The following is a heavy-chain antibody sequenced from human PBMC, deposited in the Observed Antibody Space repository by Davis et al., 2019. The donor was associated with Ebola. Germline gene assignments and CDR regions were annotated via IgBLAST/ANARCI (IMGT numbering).Heavy chain of an antibody. V-gene: IGHV3-66*01. CDR3: ARGTDSSPAYYGMDV. CDR1: GFTVSSNY. D-gene: IGHD3-22*01. CDR2: IYSGSST. J-gene: IGHJ6*02. Sequence: GESLKISCAASGFTVSSNYMSWVRQAPGKGLEWVSVIYSGSSTYYADSVKGRFTISRDNSKNTLYLQMNSLRAEDTAVYYCARGTDSSPAYYGMDVWGQGTTVTVSS.